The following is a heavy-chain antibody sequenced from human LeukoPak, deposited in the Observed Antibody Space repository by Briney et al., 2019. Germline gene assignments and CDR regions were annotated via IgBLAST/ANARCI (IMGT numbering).Heavy chain of an antibody. Sequence: PSETLSLTCTVSGGSISNYHWSWIRQPAGKGLEWIGRIYTSGTTHYNPSLKSRVTMSVDTSKNQFSLNLSSVTAADTAVYYCARFSSIAAAFDYWGLGTLVTVSS. CDR2: IYTSGTT. V-gene: IGHV4-4*07. D-gene: IGHD6-13*01. J-gene: IGHJ4*02. CDR1: GGSISNYH. CDR3: ARFSSIAAAFDY.